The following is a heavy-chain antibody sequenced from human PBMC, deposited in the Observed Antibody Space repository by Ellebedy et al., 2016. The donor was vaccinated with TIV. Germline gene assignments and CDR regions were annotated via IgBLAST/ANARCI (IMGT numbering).Heavy chain of an antibody. CDR1: GGSISSSSYY. J-gene: IGHJ4*02. CDR3: ASEIKLGYCSSTSCYDPRDYFDY. D-gene: IGHD2-2*01. V-gene: IGHV4-39*07. Sequence: SETLSLTXTVSGGSISSSSYYWGWIRQPPGKGLEWIGSIYYSGSTYYNPSLKSRVTISVDTSKNQFSLKLSSVTAADTAVYYCASEIKLGYCSSTSCYDPRDYFDYWGQGTLVTVSS. CDR2: IYYSGST.